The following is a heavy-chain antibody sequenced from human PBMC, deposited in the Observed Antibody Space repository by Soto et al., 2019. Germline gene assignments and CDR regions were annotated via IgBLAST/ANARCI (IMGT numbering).Heavy chain of an antibody. D-gene: IGHD3-16*02. V-gene: IGHV4-30-4*01. CDR3: ARSTYGEGYPHFFAD. J-gene: IGHJ4*02. Sequence: QVRLQESGPGLVMPSQTLSLTCAVSGGSIDDINSYWTWIRQSPGRSPEWIGYIHNTGNTFYSPSLKRRLAISIDRSKSQFSLKLSAVTAADTAFYYCARSTYGEGYPHFFADWGQGTLVTVSS. CDR1: GGSIDDINSY. CDR2: IHNTGNT.